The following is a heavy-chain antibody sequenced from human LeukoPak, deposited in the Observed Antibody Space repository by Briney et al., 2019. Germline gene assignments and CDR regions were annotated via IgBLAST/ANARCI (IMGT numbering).Heavy chain of an antibody. D-gene: IGHD4-23*01. Sequence: GGSLRLSCAASGFTFNDYDMHWVRQAAGKGLEWVSHIGTGTDTHYSGSVKGRFTISRENAKNSLFLQMNSLRVGDTAVYYCARDRRADYGSNDDAFDIWGQGTMVTVSS. CDR2: IGTGTDT. J-gene: IGHJ3*02. V-gene: IGHV3-13*01. CDR1: GFTFNDYD. CDR3: ARDRRADYGSNDDAFDI.